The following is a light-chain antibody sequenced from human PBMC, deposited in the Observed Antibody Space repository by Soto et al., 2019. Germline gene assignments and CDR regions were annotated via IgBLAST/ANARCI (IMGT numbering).Light chain of an antibody. CDR2: DAS. V-gene: IGKV3-11*01. Sequence: EIVLTQSPATLSLSPGERATLSCSASQSVSSYLAWYQQKPCQAPRLLIYDASNRATGIPARFSGSGSGTDFPLTIRSLEPEDFAVYHCQQRSNWPLMYTFGQGTKLPSK. CDR1: QSVSSY. J-gene: IGKJ2*01. CDR3: QQRSNWPLMYT.